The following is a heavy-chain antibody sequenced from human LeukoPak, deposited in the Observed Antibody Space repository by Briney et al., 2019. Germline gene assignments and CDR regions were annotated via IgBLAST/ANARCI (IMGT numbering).Heavy chain of an antibody. D-gene: IGHD6-19*01. CDR2: IYYSGST. Sequence: PSETLSLTCTVSGGSISSYYWSWLRQPPGKGLEWIGYIYYSGSTNYNPSLKSRVTISVDTSKNQFSLKLSSVTAADTAVYYCARGTKSGSGLLYYYYYYYMDVWGKGTTVTVSS. CDR3: ARGTKSGSGLLYYYYYYYMDV. J-gene: IGHJ6*03. CDR1: GGSISSYY. V-gene: IGHV4-59*01.